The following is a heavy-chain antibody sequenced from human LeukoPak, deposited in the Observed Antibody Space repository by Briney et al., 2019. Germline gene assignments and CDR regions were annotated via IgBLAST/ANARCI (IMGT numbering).Heavy chain of an antibody. CDR2: IYYSGST. CDR1: GGSISNYY. J-gene: IGHJ5*02. V-gene: IGHV4-59*01. D-gene: IGHD3-22*01. CDR3: ARDHYDSSGYYFKSGWFDP. Sequence: SETLSLTCTVSGGSISNYYWSWIRQPPGKGLEWIGYIYYSGSTNYNPSLKSRLTISVDTSNNQFSLRLSSVTAADTAVYYRARDHYDSSGYYFKSGWFDPWGQGTLVTVSS.